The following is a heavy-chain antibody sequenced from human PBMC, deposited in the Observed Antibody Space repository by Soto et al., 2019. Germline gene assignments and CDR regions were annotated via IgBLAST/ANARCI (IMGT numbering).Heavy chain of an antibody. CDR2: IIPILGIA. Sequence: SVKVSCKASGGTFSSYTISWVRQAPGQGLEWMGRIIPILGIANYAQKFQGGVTITADKSTSTAYMELSSLRSEDTAVYYCARAITGTTIAAFDIWGQGTMVTVSS. V-gene: IGHV1-69*02. CDR1: GGTFSSYT. J-gene: IGHJ3*02. D-gene: IGHD1-7*01. CDR3: ARAITGTTIAAFDI.